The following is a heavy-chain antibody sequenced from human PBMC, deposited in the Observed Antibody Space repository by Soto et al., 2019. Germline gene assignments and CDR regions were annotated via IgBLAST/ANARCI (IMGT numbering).Heavy chain of an antibody. Sequence: ASVKVSCKASGYTFTSYYMHWVRQAPGQGLEWMGIINPSGGSTSYAQKFQGRVTMTRDTSTSTVYMELSSLRSEDTAVYYCAKAPSYYGSGSYHPGYALDIWGQGTMVTVSS. CDR1: GYTFTSYY. J-gene: IGHJ3*02. CDR3: AKAPSYYGSGSYHPGYALDI. V-gene: IGHV1-46*03. D-gene: IGHD3-10*01. CDR2: INPSGGST.